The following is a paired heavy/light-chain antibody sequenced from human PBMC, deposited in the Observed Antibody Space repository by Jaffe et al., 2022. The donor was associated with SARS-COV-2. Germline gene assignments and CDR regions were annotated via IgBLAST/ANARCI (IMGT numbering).Heavy chain of an antibody. CDR1: GFTFRNYV. J-gene: IGHJ4*02. D-gene: IGHD5-12*01. CDR3: AKGRGNGVDFDY. V-gene: IGHV3-23*04. Sequence: EVQVVESGGGLVQPGGSLRLSCAVSGFTFRNYVMGWVRQAPGKGLEWVSAIGSSGGTTYYADSVKGRFTISRDNSKNTLYLQMNSLRAEDTAVYYCAKGRGNGVDFDYWGQGTLVTVSS. CDR2: IGSSGGTT.
Light chain of an antibody. CDR1: QSVSSSY. CDR3: QQYGSSTWT. J-gene: IGKJ1*01. CDR2: GAS. Sequence: ESVLTQSPGTLSLSPGESATLSCRASQSVSSSYLAWYQQKPGQAARLLIYGASSRATGIPDRFSGSGSGTDFTLTISRLEPEDFAVYYCQQYGSSTWTFGQGTKVEIK. V-gene: IGKV3-20*01.